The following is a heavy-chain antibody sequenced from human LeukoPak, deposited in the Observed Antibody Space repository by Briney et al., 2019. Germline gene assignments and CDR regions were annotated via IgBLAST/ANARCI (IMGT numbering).Heavy chain of an antibody. CDR2: IGTAGDT. CDR3: AKDRVEAVAGPDY. V-gene: IGHV3-13*01. J-gene: IGHJ4*02. D-gene: IGHD6-19*01. Sequence: GGSLRLSCAASGFTFSSYDMHWVRQATGKGLEWVSAIGTAGDTYYPGSVKGRFTISRDNSKNTLYLQMNSLRAEDTAVYYCAKDRVEAVAGPDYWGQGTLVTVSS. CDR1: GFTFSSYD.